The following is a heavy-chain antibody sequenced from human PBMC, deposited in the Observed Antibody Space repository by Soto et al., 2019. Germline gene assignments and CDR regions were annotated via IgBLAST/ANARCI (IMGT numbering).Heavy chain of an antibody. CDR3: ARDSSYGDYDY. V-gene: IGHV4-31*03. CDR2: IYYSGST. J-gene: IGHJ4*02. Sequence: QVQLQESGPGLVKPSQTLSLTCTVSGGSISSGVYYWSWIRQHPEKGLEWIGYIYYSGSTYYNPSLKSRVTISVDTSKNQFSLKLSSVTAADTAVYYCARDSSYGDYDYWGQGTLVTVSS. CDR1: GGSISSGVYY. D-gene: IGHD4-17*01.